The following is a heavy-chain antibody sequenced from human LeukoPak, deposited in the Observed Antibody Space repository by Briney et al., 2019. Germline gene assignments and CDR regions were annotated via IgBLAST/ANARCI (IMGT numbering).Heavy chain of an antibody. Sequence: GGSLRLSCAVAGITLSNYGMSWVRQAPGKGLEWVAGISGSGGGTNYADSVKGRFTISRDSPRNTLYLQMNSLRAEDTAVYFCAKRGVVIRVILVGFHKEAYYFDSWGQGALVTVSS. CDR1: GITLSNYG. V-gene: IGHV3-23*01. D-gene: IGHD3-22*01. CDR3: AKRGVVIRVILVGFHKEAYYFDS. J-gene: IGHJ4*02. CDR2: ISGSGGGT.